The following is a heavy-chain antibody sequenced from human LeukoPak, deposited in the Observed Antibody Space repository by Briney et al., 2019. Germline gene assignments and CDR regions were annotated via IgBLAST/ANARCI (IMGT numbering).Heavy chain of an antibody. CDR2: INSKAYI. CDR1: GFTFSRYG. V-gene: IGHV3-21*01. D-gene: IGHD3-3*01. Sequence: GGSLRLSCTASGFTFSRYGMTWVRQAPGKGLEWVSSINSKAYIYYADSLKGRFTISRDNAKNSLYLQMNSLRAEDTAVYYCAREGGEGYYDFWSGPGGYFDYWGQGTLVTVSS. CDR3: AREGGEGYYDFWSGPGGYFDY. J-gene: IGHJ4*02.